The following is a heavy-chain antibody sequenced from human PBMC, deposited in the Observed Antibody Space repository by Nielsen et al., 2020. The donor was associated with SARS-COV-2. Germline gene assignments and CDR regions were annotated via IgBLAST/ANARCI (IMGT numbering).Heavy chain of an antibody. V-gene: IGHV3-11*01. Sequence: GESLKISCAASGFTFSTYAMTWIRQAPGKGLEWVSYISGRGDIIFYTDSVEGRFTISRDNAKNSLYLQMNSLRAEDTAVYYCARTDPGVPTWGQGTLVTVSS. D-gene: IGHD7-27*01. CDR3: ARTDPGVPT. CDR2: ISGRGDII. CDR1: GFTFSTYA. J-gene: IGHJ5*02.